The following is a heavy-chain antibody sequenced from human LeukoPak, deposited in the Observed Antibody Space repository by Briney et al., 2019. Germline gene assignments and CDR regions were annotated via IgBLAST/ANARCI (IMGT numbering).Heavy chain of an antibody. CDR2: IRYDGSNK. V-gene: IGHV3-30*02. CDR3: AKDLGEGRYYYDPSFDY. Sequence: GGSLRLSCAASGFTFSSYGMHWVRQAPGKGLEWVAFIRYDGSNKYYADSVEGRFTISRDNSKNTLYLQMNSLRAEDTAVYYCAKDLGEGRYYYDPSFDYWGQGTLVTVSS. J-gene: IGHJ4*02. D-gene: IGHD3-22*01. CDR1: GFTFSSYG.